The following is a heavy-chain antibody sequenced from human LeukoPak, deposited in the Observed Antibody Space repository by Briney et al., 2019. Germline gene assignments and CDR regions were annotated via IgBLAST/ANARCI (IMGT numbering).Heavy chain of an antibody. Sequence: PGGSLRLSCAVSGFTVSTNYMSWVRQAPGKGLEWVSAISGSGDNTYYADSVKGRFTISRDNSKNTLYLQMDSLRAEDTAVYYCAKVVGDPSYWGQGTLVTVSS. V-gene: IGHV3-23*01. J-gene: IGHJ4*02. CDR2: ISGSGDNT. CDR3: AKVVGDPSY. CDR1: GFTVSTNY. D-gene: IGHD4-17*01.